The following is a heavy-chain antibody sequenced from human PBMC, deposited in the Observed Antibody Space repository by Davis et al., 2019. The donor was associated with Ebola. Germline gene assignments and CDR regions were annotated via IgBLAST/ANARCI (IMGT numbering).Heavy chain of an antibody. V-gene: IGHV3-23*01. CDR3: ARADIVLVPTPIDY. J-gene: IGHJ4*02. Sequence: PGGSLRLSCAASGFVFSSYVMSWVRRAPGKGLEWVSTLGLSADTYYADSVKGRFTISRDNAKSTLYLQMNNLRPEDTAVYYCARADIVLVPTPIDYWGQGTLVTVSS. D-gene: IGHD2-2*01. CDR2: LGLSADT. CDR1: GFVFSSYV.